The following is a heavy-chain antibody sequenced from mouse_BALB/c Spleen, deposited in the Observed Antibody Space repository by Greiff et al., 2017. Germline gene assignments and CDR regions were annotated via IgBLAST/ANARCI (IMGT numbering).Heavy chain of an antibody. CDR1: GFTFSDYY. D-gene: IGHD2-1*01. Sequence: EVKLMESGGGLVKPGGSLKLSCAASGFTFSDYYMYWVRQTPEKRLEWVATISDGGSYTYYPDSVKGRFTISRDNAKNNLYLQMSSLKSEDTAMYYCARDEGNAWFAYWGQGTLVTVSA. CDR3: ARDEGNAWFAY. J-gene: IGHJ3*01. V-gene: IGHV5-4*02. CDR2: ISDGGSYT.